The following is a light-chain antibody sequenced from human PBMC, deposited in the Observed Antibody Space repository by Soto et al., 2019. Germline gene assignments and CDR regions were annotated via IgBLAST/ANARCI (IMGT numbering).Light chain of an antibody. Sequence: QSVLTQPASVSGSPGQSITIACTGTSSDVGGYKYVSWYQQHPGKAPKLMMYEVSNRPSGVSNRFSGSKSGNTASLTISGLQAEDEADYYCSSYSSSSTLVFGTGTKLTVL. CDR2: EVS. CDR1: SSDVGGYKY. J-gene: IGLJ1*01. V-gene: IGLV2-14*01. CDR3: SSYSSSSTLV.